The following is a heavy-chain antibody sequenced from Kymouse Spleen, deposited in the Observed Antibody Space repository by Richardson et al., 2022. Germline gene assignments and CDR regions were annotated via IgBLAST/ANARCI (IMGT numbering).Heavy chain of an antibody. V-gene: IGHV3-20*d01. CDR3: ARDRGTMVRGVHYYYYYGMDV. Sequence: EVQLVESGGGVVRPGGSLRLSCAASGFTFDDYGMSWVRQAPGKGLEWVSGINWNGGSTGYADSVKGRFTISRDNAKNSLYLQMNSLRAEDTALYYCARDRGTMVRGVHYYYYYGMDVWGQGTTVTVSS. CDR1: GFTFDDYG. D-gene: IGHD3-10*01. CDR2: INWNGGST. J-gene: IGHJ6*02.